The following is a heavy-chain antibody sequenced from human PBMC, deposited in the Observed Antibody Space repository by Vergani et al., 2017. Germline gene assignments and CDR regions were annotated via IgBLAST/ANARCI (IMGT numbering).Heavy chain of an antibody. Sequence: QVQLQQWGAGLLKPSETLSLTCAVYGGSFSGYYWSWIRQPPGKGLEWIGEINHSGSTNYNPSLKSRVTISVDTSKNQFSLKLSSVTAADTAVYYCARGRSGYDFWSGREMGPPDYWGQGTLVTVSS. CDR2: INHSGST. V-gene: IGHV4-34*01. CDR3: ARGRSGYDFWSGREMGPPDY. CDR1: GGSFSGYY. J-gene: IGHJ4*02. D-gene: IGHD3-3*01.